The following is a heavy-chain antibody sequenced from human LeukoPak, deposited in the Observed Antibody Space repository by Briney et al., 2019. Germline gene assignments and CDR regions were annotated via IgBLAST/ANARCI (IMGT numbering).Heavy chain of an antibody. V-gene: IGHV3-74*01. CDR1: GFTFSSYW. CDR2: INSEGRST. CDR3: AELGITMIGGV. D-gene: IGHD3-10*02. J-gene: IGHJ6*04. Sequence: PGGSLRLSCAASGFTFSSYWMHGVRQAPGKGRVGVSRINSEGRSTIYADSVKGRFTISRDNANNSLYLQMHSLRAEDTAVYYCAELGITMIGGVWGKGTTVTISS.